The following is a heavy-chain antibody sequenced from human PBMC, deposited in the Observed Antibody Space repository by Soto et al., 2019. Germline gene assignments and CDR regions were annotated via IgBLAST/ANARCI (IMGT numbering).Heavy chain of an antibody. V-gene: IGHV5-51*01. CDR1: GYSFTNFW. D-gene: IGHD2-2*01. CDR3: ARREGSTPYFEY. Sequence: GESLKISCQGSGYSFTNFWIAWVRQMPGKGLEWMGIIYPGDSDTRYSPSFQGQVTISADRSISTAYLQWSSLKASDNAMYYCARREGSTPYFEYWGQGALVTVSS. CDR2: IYPGDSDT. J-gene: IGHJ4*02.